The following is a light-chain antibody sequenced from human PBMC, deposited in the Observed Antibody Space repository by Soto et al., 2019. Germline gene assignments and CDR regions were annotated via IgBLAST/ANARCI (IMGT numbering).Light chain of an antibody. V-gene: IGKV3-20*01. Sequence: EIVLTQSPGTLSLSPGERATLSCRASQSVSSSYFAWYQQKPGQAPRLLIYGASSRATGIPDRFSGSWSGTDFTLTISRLEPEDFAVYYCQQYGNSPWTFGQGTKVEIK. CDR2: GAS. CDR3: QQYGNSPWT. J-gene: IGKJ1*01. CDR1: QSVSSSY.